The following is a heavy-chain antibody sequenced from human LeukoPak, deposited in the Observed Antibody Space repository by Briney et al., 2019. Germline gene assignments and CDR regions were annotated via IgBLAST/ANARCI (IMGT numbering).Heavy chain of an antibody. Sequence: SETLSLTCAVYGGSFSGYYWGWIRQSPGKGLEWIGSIYYSGSTYYNPSLKSRVTISVDTSKNQFSLKLSSVTAADTAVYYCARRDYYDSRGRFDYWGQGTLVTVSS. CDR3: ARRDYYDSRGRFDY. CDR2: IYYSGST. D-gene: IGHD3-22*01. V-gene: IGHV4-39*01. J-gene: IGHJ4*02. CDR1: GGSFSGYY.